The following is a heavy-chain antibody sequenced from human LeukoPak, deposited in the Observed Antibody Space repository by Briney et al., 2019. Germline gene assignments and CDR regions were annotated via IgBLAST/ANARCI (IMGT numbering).Heavy chain of an antibody. CDR3: AKYGYSYGGNYYGLDV. CDR2: ISGSGGST. V-gene: IGHV3-23*01. D-gene: IGHD5-18*01. J-gene: IGHJ6*02. Sequence: GGSLRLSCAASGFTFSSYAMSWVRQAPGKGLEWVSAISGSGGSTYYADSVKGRFTISRDNSKNTLYLQMNSLRAEDTAVYYCAKYGYSYGGNYYGLDVWGQGITVTVSS. CDR1: GFTFSSYA.